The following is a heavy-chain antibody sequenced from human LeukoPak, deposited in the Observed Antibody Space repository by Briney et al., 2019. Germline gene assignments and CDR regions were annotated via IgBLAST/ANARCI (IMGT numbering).Heavy chain of an antibody. CDR3: ARSWSGSVSAADI. J-gene: IGHJ3*02. V-gene: IGHV4-4*07. CDR2: IYSSGST. Sequence: SETLSLTCTVSGGXISGHYCTWIRQPAGKGLEWIGRIYSSGSTGYNPSLKSRVTMSVDTSKNQFSLKLSSVTAADTAIYYCARSWSGSVSAADIWGQGTMVTVSS. CDR1: GGXISGHY. D-gene: IGHD3-3*01.